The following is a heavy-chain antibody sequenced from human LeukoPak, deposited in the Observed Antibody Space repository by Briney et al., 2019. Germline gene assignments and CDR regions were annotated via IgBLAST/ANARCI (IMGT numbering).Heavy chain of an antibody. V-gene: IGHV1-2*02. CDR1: GYTFTGYY. D-gene: IGHD5-12*01. CDR3: ARDDLGASGYDFSNPNLYYYYGMDV. J-gene: IGHJ6*02. CDR2: INPNSGGT. Sequence: ASVKVSCKASGYTFTGYYMHWVRQAPGQGLEWMGWINPNSGGTNYAQKFQGRVTMTRDTSISTAYMELSRLRSDDTAVYYCARDDLGASGYDFSNPNLYYYYGMDVWGQGTTVTVSS.